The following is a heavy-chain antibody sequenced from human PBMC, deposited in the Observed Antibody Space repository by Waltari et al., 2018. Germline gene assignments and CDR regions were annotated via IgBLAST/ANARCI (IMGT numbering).Heavy chain of an antibody. D-gene: IGHD6-19*01. V-gene: IGHV3-21*01. CDR1: GFTFSSYS. CDR3: ARDSPYARWLACHGY. J-gene: IGHJ4*02. Sequence: EVQLVESGGGLVKPGGSLRLSCAASGFTFSSYSMNWVRQAPGKGLEWVSSISSSSSYIDYADSVKGRFTSARDNAKNSLYLQMNSLRAEDTAVYYCARDSPYARWLACHGYWGQGTLVTVSS. CDR2: ISSSSSYI.